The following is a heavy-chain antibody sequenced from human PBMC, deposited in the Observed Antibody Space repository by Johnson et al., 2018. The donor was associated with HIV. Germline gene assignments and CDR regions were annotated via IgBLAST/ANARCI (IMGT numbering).Heavy chain of an antibody. CDR2: INRDGSEK. Sequence: VQLVESGGGLVQRGGSLRLSCAASGFTFRSYWMSWVRRAPGKGLEWVANINRDGSEKYYVDSVKGRFTISRDNAEKSLYLQMNSLRAEDTAVYYCAKDKDAFDIWGQGTMVTVSS. J-gene: IGHJ3*02. CDR1: GFTFRSYW. CDR3: AKDKDAFDI. V-gene: IGHV3-7*01.